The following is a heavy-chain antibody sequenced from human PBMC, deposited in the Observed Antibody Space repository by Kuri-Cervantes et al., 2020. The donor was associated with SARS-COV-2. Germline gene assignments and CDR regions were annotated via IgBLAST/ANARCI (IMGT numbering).Heavy chain of an antibody. D-gene: IGHD4-17*01. J-gene: IGHJ5*02. V-gene: IGHV4-39*07. CDR1: GVAIDSNSYY. CDR3: ARGGDYSYWFDP. Sequence: SETLSLTCIVSGVAIDSNSYYWVWIRQAPGKGLEWIGGIYYSGSTYHNPSLKSRVTISVDTSKNQFSLKLSSVTAADTAVYYCARGGDYSYWFDPWGRGTLVTVSS. CDR2: IYYSGST.